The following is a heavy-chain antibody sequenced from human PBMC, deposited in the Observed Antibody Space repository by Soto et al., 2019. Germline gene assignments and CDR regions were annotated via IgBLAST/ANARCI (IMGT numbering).Heavy chain of an antibody. D-gene: IGHD3-22*01. CDR2: ISYDGSNK. CDR1: GFTFSTYA. V-gene: IGHV3-30-3*01. Sequence: QVQLVESGGGVVQPGRSLRLSCAASGFTFSTYAMHWVRQAPDKGLEWLAVISYDGSNKFYAESVKGRFTISRDNSKNTQYLQMNSLRAEDTAVYYCARGSGSDYDSSYYGLDVWGQGTTVTVSS. J-gene: IGHJ6*02. CDR3: ARGSGSDYDSSYYGLDV.